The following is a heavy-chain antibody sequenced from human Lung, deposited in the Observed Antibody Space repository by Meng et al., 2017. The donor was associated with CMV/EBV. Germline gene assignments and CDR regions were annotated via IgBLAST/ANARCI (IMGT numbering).Heavy chain of an antibody. Sequence: SGYTFTSYHIHWVRQAPGQGLEWMGMIKPNSGDTKYAQKFQGRVTMTRDTSTSTVYMELTRLRSDDTAVYYCTRDARGLIAKLYLDYWGQGTLVTVSS. CDR1: GYTFTSYH. CDR3: TRDARGLIAKLYLDY. D-gene: IGHD2-21*01. V-gene: IGHV1-2*02. J-gene: IGHJ4*02. CDR2: IKPNSGDT.